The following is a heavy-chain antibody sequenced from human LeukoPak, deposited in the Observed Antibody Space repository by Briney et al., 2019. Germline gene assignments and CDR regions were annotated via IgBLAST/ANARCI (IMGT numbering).Heavy chain of an antibody. CDR2: INWNGGST. CDR1: GFTFDDYG. Sequence: GGSLRLSCAASGFTFDDYGMSWVRQAPGKGLEWVSDINWNGGSTGYADSVKGRFTISRDNAKNSLYLQMSSVRAEDAAVFYCARGGTGDGNYFDTWGQGTLVTVSS. J-gene: IGHJ4*02. CDR3: ARGGTGDGNYFDT. D-gene: IGHD7-27*01. V-gene: IGHV3-20*04.